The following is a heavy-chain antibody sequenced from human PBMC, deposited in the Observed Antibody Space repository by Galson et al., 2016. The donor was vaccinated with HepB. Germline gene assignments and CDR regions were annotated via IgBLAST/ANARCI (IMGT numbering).Heavy chain of an antibody. CDR3: ARGSGSGAYDYYYHGLDV. CDR2: INHNDNT. Sequence: YYWNWIRQSPGKGLEWIGEINHNDNTNYNPSLKSRVTISVDTSKNQFSLKLSSVTAADTAVYYCARGSGSGAYDYYYHGLDVWGRGTTVTVSS. J-gene: IGHJ6*02. V-gene: IGHV4-34*01. D-gene: IGHD3-10*01. CDR1: YY.